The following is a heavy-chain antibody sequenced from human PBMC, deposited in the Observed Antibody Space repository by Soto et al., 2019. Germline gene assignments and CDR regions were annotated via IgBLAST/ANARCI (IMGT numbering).Heavy chain of an antibody. CDR3: ARDGYDGSGSPYPAY. D-gene: IGHD3-10*01. V-gene: IGHV4-59*01. CDR2: VYYLGGT. CDR1: GGSMSEYF. J-gene: IGHJ4*02. Sequence: PSETLSLTCSVSGGSMSEYFWSWIRQSPERGLEWIGYVYYLGGTDYNPSLKSRVTISVDTSKRQFSLRLSSVTAADAAIYYCARDGYDGSGSPYPAYWGPGTQVTVSS.